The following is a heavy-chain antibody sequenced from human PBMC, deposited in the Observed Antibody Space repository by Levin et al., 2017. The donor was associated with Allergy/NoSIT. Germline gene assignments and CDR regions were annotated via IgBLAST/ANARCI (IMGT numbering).Heavy chain of an antibody. J-gene: IGHJ4*02. Sequence: SETLSLICSVSGGSITITSYYWGWIRQPPGKGLEWIGNIYFSGSTYYSPSLKSRVTISVDTSKNQFSLRLTSVTAADTAVYYSGRRGGRGWNGGFDYWGQGTLVTVAS. CDR2: IYFSGST. CDR1: GGSITITSYY. V-gene: IGHV4-39*01. CDR3: GRRGGRGWNGGFDY. D-gene: IGHD6-19*01.